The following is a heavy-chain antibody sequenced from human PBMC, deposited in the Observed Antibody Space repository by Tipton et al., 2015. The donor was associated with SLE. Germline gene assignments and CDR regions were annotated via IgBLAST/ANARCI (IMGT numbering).Heavy chain of an antibody. CDR1: GDSVSTNSAA. Sequence: LRLSCAISGDSVSTNSAAWTWIRQYPSRGLEWLGRTYYRSKWYSDYAVSVKSRITINPDTSKNQYSLQLNSVTPEDAAVYYCARDTLGGLDYWGQGTLVTVSS. D-gene: IGHD7-27*01. CDR3: ARDTLGGLDY. J-gene: IGHJ4*02. V-gene: IGHV6-1*01. CDR2: TYYRSKWYS.